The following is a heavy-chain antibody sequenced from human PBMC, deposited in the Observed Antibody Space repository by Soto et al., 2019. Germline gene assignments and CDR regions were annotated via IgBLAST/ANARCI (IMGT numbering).Heavy chain of an antibody. CDR3: ARDRRAYYYDSSGPIEDAFDI. CDR1: GGSISSGGYY. J-gene: IGHJ3*02. Sequence: SETLSLTCTVSGGSISSGGYYWSWIRQHPGKGLEWIGYIYYSGGTYYNPSLKSRVTISVDTSKNQFSLKLSSVTAADTAVYYCARDRRAYYYDSSGPIEDAFDIWGQGTMVTVSS. V-gene: IGHV4-31*03. D-gene: IGHD3-22*01. CDR2: IYYSGGT.